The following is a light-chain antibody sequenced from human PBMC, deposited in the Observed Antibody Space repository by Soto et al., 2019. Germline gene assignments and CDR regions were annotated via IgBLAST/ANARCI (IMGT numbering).Light chain of an antibody. CDR3: QQYDAWPLT. CDR2: DAI. J-gene: IGKJ4*01. Sequence: DKLMSHSPATLSVSLCERVTLSGRASQNIHNHMSWFLQKPGQTPRLLIYDAIIRAPDVPARFSGSWSGTEFTLTINSLQSEDFAVYYCQQYDAWPLTFGGGTKVDI. CDR1: QNIHNH. V-gene: IGKV3-15*01.